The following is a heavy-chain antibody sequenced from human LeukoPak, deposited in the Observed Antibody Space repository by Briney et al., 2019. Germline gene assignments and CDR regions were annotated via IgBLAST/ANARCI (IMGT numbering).Heavy chain of an antibody. V-gene: IGHV1-69*05. D-gene: IGHD1-26*01. CDR3: ARAGELGQLGRSGSYLY. CDR1: GGTFSSYA. Sequence: SVKVSCKASGGTFSSYAISWVRQAPGQGLEWMGGIIPIFGTANYAQKFQGRVTITTDESTSTAYMELSGLRSEDTAVYYCARAGELGQLGRSGSYLYWGQGTLVTVSS. CDR2: IIPIFGTA. J-gene: IGHJ4*02.